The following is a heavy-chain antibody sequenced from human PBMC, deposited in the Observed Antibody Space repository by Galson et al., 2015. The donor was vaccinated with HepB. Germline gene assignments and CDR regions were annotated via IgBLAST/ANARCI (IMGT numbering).Heavy chain of an antibody. CDR2: IWYDGTSK. J-gene: IGHJ6*01. D-gene: IGHD3-3*01. V-gene: IGHV3-33*01. Sequence: SLRLSCAVSGFTFSKYVMHWVRQAPGKGLEWVAVIWYDGTSKYYADSVKGRFTISRDNSKNTLYLQMNSLRAEDTAVYYCARDRRDYNFWRGYYRENGLDVWGQGTTVTVSS. CDR1: GFTFSKYV. CDR3: ARDRRDYNFWRGYYRENGLDV.